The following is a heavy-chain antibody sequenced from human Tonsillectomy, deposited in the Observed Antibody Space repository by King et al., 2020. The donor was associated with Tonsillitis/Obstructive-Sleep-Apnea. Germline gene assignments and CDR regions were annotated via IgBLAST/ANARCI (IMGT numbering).Heavy chain of an antibody. CDR3: ARDKSPYSSRGFDY. CDR2: ISYDGNYK. CDR1: GFTFSDYA. J-gene: IGHJ4*02. V-gene: IGHV3-30*01. Sequence: VQLVESGGGVVQPGRSLRLSCAASGFTFSDYAMHWVRQAPGKGLEWVAVISYDGNYKYYADSVKGRFTISRDNSKNTLYVQMNSLGAEDTAVYYCARDKSPYSSRGFDYWGQGTLVTVSS. D-gene: IGHD6-13*01.